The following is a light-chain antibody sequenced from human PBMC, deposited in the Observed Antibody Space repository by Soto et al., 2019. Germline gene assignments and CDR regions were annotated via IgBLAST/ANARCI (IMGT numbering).Light chain of an antibody. CDR2: AAS. V-gene: IGKV1-39*01. J-gene: IGKJ1*01. CDR1: QSISTY. Sequence: DIQMTQSPSSLSASVGDRVTITCRASQSISTYLNWYQQKPGKAPKVLIYAASSLQSGVPSRFSGSGYGTDFTLTISSLQPEDFATYYCQQTYIARSFGQGTKVEIK. CDR3: QQTYIARS.